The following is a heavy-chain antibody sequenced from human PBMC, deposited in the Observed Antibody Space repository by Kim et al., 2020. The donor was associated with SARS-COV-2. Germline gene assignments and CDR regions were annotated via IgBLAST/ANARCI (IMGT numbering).Heavy chain of an antibody. CDR3: ARDPQTRPYGAAAVGWFDP. J-gene: IGHJ5*02. Sequence: ASVKVSCKASGYTFTSYGISWVRQAPGQGLEWMGWISAYNGNTNYAQKLQGRVTMTTDTSTSTAYMELRSLRSDDTAVYYCARDPQTRPYGAAAVGWFDPWGQGTLVTVSS. CDR2: ISAYNGNT. V-gene: IGHV1-18*04. D-gene: IGHD6-13*01. CDR1: GYTFTSYG.